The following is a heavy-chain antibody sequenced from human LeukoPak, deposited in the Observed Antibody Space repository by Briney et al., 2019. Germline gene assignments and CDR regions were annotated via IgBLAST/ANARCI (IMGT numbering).Heavy chain of an antibody. CDR2: IIPIFGTA. D-gene: IGHD2-21*02. CDR1: GGTFTSYA. V-gene: IGHV1-69*13. J-gene: IGHJ6*02. Sequence: EASVKVSCKASGGTFTSYAISWVRQAPGQGLEWMGGIIPIFGTANYAQKFQGRVTTTADESTSTAYMELSSLRSEDTAVYYCAIAYCGGDYYTDYYYGMDVWGQGTTVTVSS. CDR3: AIAYCGGDYYTDYYYGMDV.